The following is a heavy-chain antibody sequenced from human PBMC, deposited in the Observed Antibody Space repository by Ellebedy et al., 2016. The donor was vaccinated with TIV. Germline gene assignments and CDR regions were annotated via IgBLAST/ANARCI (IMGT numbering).Heavy chain of an antibody. CDR1: GFTFSNYV. V-gene: IGHV3-33*01. D-gene: IGHD2-15*01. J-gene: IGHJ6*02. CDR3: ARAPTVDYSLIDYYGMDV. Sequence: PGGSLRLSCVASGFTFSNYVMHWVRQPPGKGLEWVATIWFDGFNKFYVDSMKGRFTISRDNSKNTLDLHMSSLRAEDTAIYYCARAPTVDYSLIDYYGMDVWGQGTTVAVSS. CDR2: IWFDGFNK.